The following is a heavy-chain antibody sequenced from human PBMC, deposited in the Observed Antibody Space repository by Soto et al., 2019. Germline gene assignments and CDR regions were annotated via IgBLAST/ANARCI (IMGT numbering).Heavy chain of an antibody. J-gene: IGHJ6*02. V-gene: IGHV1-69*01. D-gene: IGHD3-10*01. CDR2: NIPIFDIV. Sequence: QVQLVQSGAEVRKPGSSVMVSCKVSGGTFRTHGFSWVRQAPGQGLEWIGGNIPIFDIVAYAQKFQGRVTITADDSTNTAPMETSGPASEETAVYFCARERGSMTVNNMDHGLDVWGQGTTVTVSS. CDR1: GGTFRTHG. CDR3: ARERGSMTVNNMDHGLDV.